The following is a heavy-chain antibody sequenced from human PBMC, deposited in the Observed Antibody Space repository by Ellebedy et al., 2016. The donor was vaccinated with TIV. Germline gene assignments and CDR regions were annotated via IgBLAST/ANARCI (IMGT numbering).Heavy chain of an antibody. Sequence: GESLKISCAASGFTFSGYSMNWVRQAPGKGLEWVSYISSSSSTIYYADSVKGRFTISRDNSKNTLYLQMNSLRAEDTAVYYCAKDPISSGWYGVDFDYWGQGTLVTVSS. CDR3: AKDPISSGWYGVDFDY. CDR1: GFTFSGYS. D-gene: IGHD6-19*01. V-gene: IGHV3-48*01. J-gene: IGHJ4*02. CDR2: ISSSSSTI.